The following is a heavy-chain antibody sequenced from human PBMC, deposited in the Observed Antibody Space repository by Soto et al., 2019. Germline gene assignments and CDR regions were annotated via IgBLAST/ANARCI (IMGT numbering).Heavy chain of an antibody. V-gene: IGHV6-1*01. CDR3: AREFPYCGSSDSYLDY. J-gene: IGHJ4*02. CDR2: TYYRSRWYN. D-gene: IGHD1-26*01. Sequence: SQTLSLTCAISGDSVSGNSAAWNWIRQSPSRGLEWLGRTYYRSRWYNDYAVSVKSRITVTPDTSKNQFSLHLNSVTPEDTAVYYCAREFPYCGSSDSYLDYWGQGALVTVSS. CDR1: GDSVSGNSAA.